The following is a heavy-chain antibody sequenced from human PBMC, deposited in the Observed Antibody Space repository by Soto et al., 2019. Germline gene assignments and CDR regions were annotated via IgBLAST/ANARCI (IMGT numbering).Heavy chain of an antibody. V-gene: IGHV5-10-1*01. CDR3: AITAMGRRGGPYYYYGMDV. Sequence: GESLKISCKGSGYSFTSYWISWVRQMPGKGLEWMGRIDPSDSYTNYSPSFQGHVTISADKSISTAYLQWSSLKASDTAMYYCAITAMGRRGGPYYYYGMDVWGQGTTVTVSS. CDR2: IDPSDSYT. J-gene: IGHJ6*02. CDR1: GYSFTSYW. D-gene: IGHD5-18*01.